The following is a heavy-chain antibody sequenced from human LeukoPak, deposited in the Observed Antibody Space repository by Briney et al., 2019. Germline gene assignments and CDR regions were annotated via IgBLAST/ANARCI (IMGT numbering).Heavy chain of an antibody. CDR2: INHSGST. J-gene: IGHJ4*02. V-gene: IGHV4-34*09. CDR1: GGSFSGYY. CDR3: ARVAGSRLDY. D-gene: IGHD3-10*01. Sequence: SETLSLTCAVYGGSFSGYYWSWIRQPPGKGLEWIGEINHSGSTYYNPSLKSRVTISVDTSKNQFSLKLSSVTAADTAVYYCARVAGSRLDYWGQGTLVTVSS.